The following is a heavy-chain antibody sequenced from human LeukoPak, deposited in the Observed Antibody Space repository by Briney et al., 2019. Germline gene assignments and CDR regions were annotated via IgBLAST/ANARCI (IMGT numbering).Heavy chain of an antibody. Sequence: ASVMFSCKASGYTFTDYYMHWVRQAPGQGLEWMGWINPKSGDTRYAQKFQGRVAMTRATSIGTAYMELTRLTSDDTAVYFCAREDDYYFNWGQVALVTVSS. V-gene: IGHV1-2*02. J-gene: IGHJ4*02. CDR1: GYTFTDYY. CDR3: AREDDYYFN. D-gene: IGHD5-24*01. CDR2: INPKSGDT.